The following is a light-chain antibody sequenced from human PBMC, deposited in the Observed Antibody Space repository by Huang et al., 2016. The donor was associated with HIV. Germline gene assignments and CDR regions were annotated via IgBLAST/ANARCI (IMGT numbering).Light chain of an antibody. Sequence: DIQMTQSPSSLSASVGDRVTITCRASQGISFSLAWYQQKPGRAPKLLLSGAARLEVGVPPRFTGSGSGADYSLTINGLQPEDFATYYCQQYFSSLWSFGQGTKVDIK. CDR2: GAA. J-gene: IGKJ1*01. V-gene: IGKV1-NL1*01. CDR1: QGISFS. CDR3: QQYFSSLWS.